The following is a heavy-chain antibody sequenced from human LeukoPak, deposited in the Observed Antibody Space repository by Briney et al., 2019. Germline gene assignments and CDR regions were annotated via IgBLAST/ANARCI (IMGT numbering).Heavy chain of an antibody. CDR1: GGSISSSSYY. V-gene: IGHV4-39*01. Sequence: SETLPLTCTVSGGSISSSSYYWGWIRQPPGKGLEWIGSIYYSGSTYYNPSLKSRVTISVDTSKNQFSLKLSSVTAADTAVYYCARGIAAAGRDFDYWGQGTLVTVSS. D-gene: IGHD6-13*01. CDR3: ARGIAAAGRDFDY. CDR2: IYYSGST. J-gene: IGHJ4*02.